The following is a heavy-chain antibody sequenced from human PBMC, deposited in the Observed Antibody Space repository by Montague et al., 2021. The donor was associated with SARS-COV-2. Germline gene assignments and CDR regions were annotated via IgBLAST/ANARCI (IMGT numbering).Heavy chain of an antibody. V-gene: IGHV3-23*01. CDR1: GFTFSSYA. CDR2: ISGSGGNT. Sequence: SLRLSCAASGFTFSSYAMSWVRQAPGKGLEWVSGISGSGGNTYYADSVKGRFTISRDNSKNTLYLQTNSLRAEDTAVYYCASLGYCSGGRCYSGDYWGQGTLVTVSS. CDR3: ASLGYCSGGRCYSGDY. D-gene: IGHD2-15*01. J-gene: IGHJ4*02.